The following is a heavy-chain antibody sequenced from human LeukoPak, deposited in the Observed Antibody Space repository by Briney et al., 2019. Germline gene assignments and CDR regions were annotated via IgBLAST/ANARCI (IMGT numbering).Heavy chain of an antibody. CDR2: IYYRGST. Sequence: PSETLSLTCTVSGGSISSYYWSWIRKPPGKGLEWIGYIYYRGSTNYNPSLKSRRTISVDSSKNQFSLKLTSVTAADTAVYYCARSGSYRLQFDLWGQGPLVTVSS. CDR1: GGSISSYY. CDR3: ARSGSYRLQFDL. D-gene: IGHD3-16*02. J-gene: IGHJ4*02. V-gene: IGHV4-59*01.